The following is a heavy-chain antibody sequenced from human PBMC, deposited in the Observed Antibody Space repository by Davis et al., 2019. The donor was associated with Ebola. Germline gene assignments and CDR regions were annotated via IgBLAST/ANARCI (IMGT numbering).Heavy chain of an antibody. J-gene: IGHJ6*02. Sequence: AASVKVSCKASGYTFTSYDINWVRQATGQGLEWMGWMNPNSGNTGYAQKLQGRVTMTTDTSTSTAYMELRSLRSDDTAVYYCARAVRFLEWYGMDVWGQGTTVTVSS. CDR2: MNPNSGNT. CDR3: ARAVRFLEWYGMDV. CDR1: GYTFTSYD. V-gene: IGHV1-8*01. D-gene: IGHD3-3*01.